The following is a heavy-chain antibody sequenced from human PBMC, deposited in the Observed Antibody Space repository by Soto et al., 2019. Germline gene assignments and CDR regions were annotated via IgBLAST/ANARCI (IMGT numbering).Heavy chain of an antibody. CDR1: GGSISSGGYY. Sequence: QVQLQESGPGLVKPSQTLSLTCTVSGGSISSGGYYWSWIRQHPGKGLEWIGYIYYSGSTYYNPSLKSRVTISVDTSKNQFSLKLSSVTAADTAVYYCARGRRRPRDDILTGQFDYWGQGTLVTVSS. V-gene: IGHV4-31*03. CDR3: ARGRRRPRDDILTGQFDY. D-gene: IGHD3-9*01. CDR2: IYYSGST. J-gene: IGHJ4*02.